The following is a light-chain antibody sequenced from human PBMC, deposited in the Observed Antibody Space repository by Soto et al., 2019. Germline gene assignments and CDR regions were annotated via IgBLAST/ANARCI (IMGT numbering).Light chain of an antibody. CDR1: QGITGY. CDR2: DTF. CDR3: QQRTKWPAT. Sequence: EVVLTQSPATLSLSPGERVTVSCRASQGITGYLAWSQHEPGQAPRLLIYDTFKRATGIPARFSGSGSGTDFTLTMSSLEPEDFATYVCQQRTKWPATFGRGTKVEMK. V-gene: IGKV3-11*01. J-gene: IGKJ1*01.